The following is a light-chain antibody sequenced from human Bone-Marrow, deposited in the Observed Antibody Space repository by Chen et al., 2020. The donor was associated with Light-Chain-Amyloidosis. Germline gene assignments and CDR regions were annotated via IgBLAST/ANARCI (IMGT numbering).Light chain of an antibody. CDR2: KAS. CDR3: QQYTSDPLT. Sequence: DIQMTQSPSTLSASVGDRVTITCRASQSISSWLAWYQQKPGKAPKPLIYKASSLESGVPSRFSGIRSGTEFTLTISSLQPDDFATYYCQQYTSDPLTFGGGTKVEIK. CDR1: QSISSW. J-gene: IGKJ4*01. V-gene: IGKV1-5*03.